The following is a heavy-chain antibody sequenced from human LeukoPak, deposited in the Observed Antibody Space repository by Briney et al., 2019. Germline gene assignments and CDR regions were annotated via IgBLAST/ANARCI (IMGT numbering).Heavy chain of an antibody. Sequence: SETLSLTCTVSGGSISSSSYYWGWIRQPPGKGLEWIGSIYYSGSTYYNPSLKSRVTISVDTSKNQFSLKLSSVTAADTAVYYCARQGAAAGQYYFDYRGQGTLVTVSS. CDR2: IYYSGST. CDR3: ARQGAAAGQYYFDY. CDR1: GGSISSSSYY. D-gene: IGHD6-13*01. V-gene: IGHV4-39*01. J-gene: IGHJ4*02.